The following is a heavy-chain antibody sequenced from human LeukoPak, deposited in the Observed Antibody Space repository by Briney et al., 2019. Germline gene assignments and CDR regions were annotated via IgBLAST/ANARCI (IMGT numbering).Heavy chain of an antibody. CDR3: ARKSGYCTNGVCYHYFDY. CDR1: GGTFSSYT. CDR2: IIPILGIA. V-gene: IGHV1-69*02. Sequence: SAKVSCKASGGTFSSYTISWVRQAPGQGLEWMGRIIPILGIANYAQKFQGRCTITADKSTSTAYLELSSLRSEDTAVYYCARKSGYCTNGVCYHYFDYWGQGTLVTVSS. J-gene: IGHJ4*02. D-gene: IGHD2-8*01.